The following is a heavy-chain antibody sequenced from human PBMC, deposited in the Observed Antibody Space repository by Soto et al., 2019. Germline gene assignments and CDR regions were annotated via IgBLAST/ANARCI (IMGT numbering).Heavy chain of an antibody. CDR3: ARGGYNWNDVTDY. D-gene: IGHD1-20*01. V-gene: IGHV4-61*08. Sequence: SETLSLTCTVSGGSIIRGDYYWSWIRQPPGKGLEWIGYIYYRGSTNYNPSLKSRVTISVDTSKNQFSLKLSSVTAADTAVYYCARGGYNWNDVTDYWGQGTLVTVSS. CDR1: GGSIIRGDYY. J-gene: IGHJ4*02. CDR2: IYYRGST.